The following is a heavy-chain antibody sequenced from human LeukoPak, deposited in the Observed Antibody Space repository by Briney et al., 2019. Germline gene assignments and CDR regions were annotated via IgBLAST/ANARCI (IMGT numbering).Heavy chain of an antibody. V-gene: IGHV3-23*01. CDR2: ISGGGGST. D-gene: IGHD3-10*01. CDR1: GLNFIRYP. Sequence: GGSLRLSCASTGLNFIRYPMTSLRQAPGKGLEWVSAISGGGGSTHYADSVKGRFTISRDNSKNTLYLQMNSLRAEDTAVYFCAKAAYFSGSQVFAIDYWGQGTLVTVSS. CDR3: AKAAYFSGSQVFAIDY. J-gene: IGHJ4*02.